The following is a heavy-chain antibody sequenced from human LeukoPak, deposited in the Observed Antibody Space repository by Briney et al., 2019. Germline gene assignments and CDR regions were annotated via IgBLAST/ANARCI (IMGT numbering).Heavy chain of an antibody. D-gene: IGHD3-10*01. V-gene: IGHV3-11*01. CDR2: ISSSGSTR. J-gene: IGHJ6*03. CDR3: ARYYGSGTYSYYYYMDV. Sequence: KTGGSLRLSCAASGFTFSDHYMSWIRQAPGQGLEWVSYISSSGSTRYYADSVKGRFTISRDSAKNSLYLQMNSLRAEDTAVYYCARYYGSGTYSYYYYMDVWGKGPRSPSP. CDR1: GFTFSDHY.